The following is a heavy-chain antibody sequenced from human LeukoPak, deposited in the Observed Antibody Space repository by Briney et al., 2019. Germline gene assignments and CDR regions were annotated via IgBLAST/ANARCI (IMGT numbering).Heavy chain of an antibody. CDR3: ARGYRASGYAFVDYLDY. D-gene: IGHD5-12*01. V-gene: IGHV3-53*01. J-gene: IGHJ4*02. CDR1: GFTVSSNY. Sequence: PGGSLRLSCAASGFTVSSNYMSWVRQAPGKGLEWVSVIYSGGSTYYADSVKGRFTISRDNSKNTLYLQMNSLRAEDTAVYYCARGYRASGYAFVDYLDYWGQGTLVTVSS. CDR2: IYSGGST.